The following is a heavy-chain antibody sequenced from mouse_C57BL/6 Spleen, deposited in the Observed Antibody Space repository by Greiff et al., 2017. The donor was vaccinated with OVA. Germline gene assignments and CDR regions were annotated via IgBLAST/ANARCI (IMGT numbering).Heavy chain of an antibody. CDR2: IYPGSGST. Sequence: QVQLQQPGAELVKPGASVKMSCKASGYTFTSYWITWVKQRPGQGLEWIGDIYPGSGSTNYNEKFKSKATLTVDTSSSTAYMQLSSLTSEDSAVYYCAREGTHYYGSSPWFAYWGQGTLVTVSA. D-gene: IGHD1-1*01. V-gene: IGHV1-55*01. CDR1: GYTFTSYW. CDR3: AREGTHYYGSSPWFAY. J-gene: IGHJ3*01.